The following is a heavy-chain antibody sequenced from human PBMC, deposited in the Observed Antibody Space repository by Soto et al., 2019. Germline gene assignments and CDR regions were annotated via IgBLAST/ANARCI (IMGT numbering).Heavy chain of an antibody. V-gene: IGHV4-39*01. Sequence: QLQLQESGPGLVKPSETLSLICTVSGGSISNSDYYWGWIRQPPGKGPEWIAKIYYTGATDLNPSFKSRVTMSVDTSKNQLSLNLISVPAADTAMYYCARRDWGGYFDYWGQGILVTVSS. D-gene: IGHD3-3*01. CDR3: ARRDWGGYFDY. J-gene: IGHJ4*02. CDR2: IYYTGAT. CDR1: GGSISNSDYY.